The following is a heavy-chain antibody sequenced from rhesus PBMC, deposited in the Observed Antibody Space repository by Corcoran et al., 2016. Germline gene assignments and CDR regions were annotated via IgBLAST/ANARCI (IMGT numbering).Heavy chain of an antibody. V-gene: IGHV3-118*01. Sequence: EGQLVESGGGLVQPGGSLRLSCEAFGFTFGSSAIHWVRQASGKGLEWVGRIRGNSNNYETGCAASVKGRFTISRDDSKNTAHLQMNSLKTEDTAVYYCARDTVWGQGVLVTVSS. CDR2: IRGNSNNYET. CDR1: GFTFGSSA. CDR3: ARDTV. D-gene: IGHD3-9*01. J-gene: IGHJ4*01.